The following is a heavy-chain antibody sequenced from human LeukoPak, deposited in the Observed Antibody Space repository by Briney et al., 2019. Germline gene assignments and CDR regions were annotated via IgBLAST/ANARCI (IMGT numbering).Heavy chain of an antibody. CDR2: ISAYNGNT. Sequence: ASVKVSCKASGYTFTSYGISWVRQAPGQGLEWMGWISAYNGNTNYAQKLQGRVAMTTDTSTSTAYMELRSLRSDDTAVYYCARYNDILTGLPDFDYWGQGTLVTVSS. CDR1: GYTFTSYG. J-gene: IGHJ4*02. CDR3: ARYNDILTGLPDFDY. D-gene: IGHD3-9*01. V-gene: IGHV1-18*01.